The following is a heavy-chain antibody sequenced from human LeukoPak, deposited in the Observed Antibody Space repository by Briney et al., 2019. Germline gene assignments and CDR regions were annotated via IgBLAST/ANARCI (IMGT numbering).Heavy chain of an antibody. J-gene: IGHJ4*02. CDR1: GGSISSRGYY. CDR2: IYYSGST. CDR3: ARARSAAGNFDY. Sequence: PSETLSLTCTVSGGSISSRGYYWSWIRQHPGKGLEWIGYIYYSGSTYYNPSLKSRVTISADTSKNQFSLKLISVTTADTAVYYCARARSAAGNFDYWGQGTLVTVSS. D-gene: IGHD6-13*01. V-gene: IGHV4-31*03.